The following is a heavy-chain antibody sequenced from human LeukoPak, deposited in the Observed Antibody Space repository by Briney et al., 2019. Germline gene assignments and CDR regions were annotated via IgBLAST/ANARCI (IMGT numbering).Heavy chain of an antibody. D-gene: IGHD3-9*01. CDR2: IIPILGIA. V-gene: IGHV1-69*04. CDR1: GGTFSSYA. Sequence: GASVKVSCKASGGTFSSYAISWVRQAPGQGLEWMGRIIPILGIANYAQKFQGRVTITADKSTSTAYMELSSLRSEDTAVYYCARETVILTGHYFNGWFDPWGQGTLVTVSS. J-gene: IGHJ5*02. CDR3: ARETVILTGHYFNGWFDP.